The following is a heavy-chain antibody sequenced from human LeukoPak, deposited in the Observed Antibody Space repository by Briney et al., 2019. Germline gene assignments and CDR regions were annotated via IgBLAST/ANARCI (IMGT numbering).Heavy chain of an antibody. CDR2: IYYSGST. V-gene: IGHV4-59*08. CDR3: ARRPIAAAGLFHYYFDY. CDR1: GGSIRSYY. D-gene: IGHD6-13*01. J-gene: IGHJ4*02. Sequence: SETLSLTCTVSGGSIRSYYWSWIRQPPGKGLEWIGYIYYSGSTNYNPSLKSRVTISVDTSKNQFSLKLSSVTAADTAVYYCARRPIAAAGLFHYYFDYWGQGTLVTVSS.